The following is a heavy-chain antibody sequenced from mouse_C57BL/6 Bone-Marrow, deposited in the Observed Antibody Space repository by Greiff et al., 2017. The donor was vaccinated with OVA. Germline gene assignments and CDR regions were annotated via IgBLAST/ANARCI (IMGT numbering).Heavy chain of an antibody. CDR1: GFTFSDYY. CDR3: ARQRAYYGSSLYAMDY. D-gene: IGHD1-1*01. V-gene: IGHV5-12*01. Sequence: EVQVVESGGGLVQPGGSLKLSCAASGFTFSDYYMYWVRQTPEKRLEWVAYISNGGGSTYYPDTVKGRFTISRDNAKNTLYLQMSRLKSEDTAMYYCARQRAYYGSSLYAMDYWGQGTSVTVSS. J-gene: IGHJ4*01. CDR2: ISNGGGST.